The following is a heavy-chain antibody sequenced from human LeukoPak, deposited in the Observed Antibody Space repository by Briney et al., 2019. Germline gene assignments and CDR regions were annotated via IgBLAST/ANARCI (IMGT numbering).Heavy chain of an antibody. V-gene: IGHV1-18*01. CDR1: GYTFTSYG. CDR2: ISAYNGNT. Sequence: ASVKVSCKASGYTFTSYGISWVRQAPGQGLEWMGWISAYNGNTNYAQKLQGRVTMTTDTSTSTAYMELRSLASDDTAVYYCARRLRGDYESSPFDPWGQGTLVTVSS. J-gene: IGHJ5*02. CDR3: ARRLRGDYESSPFDP. D-gene: IGHD3-22*01.